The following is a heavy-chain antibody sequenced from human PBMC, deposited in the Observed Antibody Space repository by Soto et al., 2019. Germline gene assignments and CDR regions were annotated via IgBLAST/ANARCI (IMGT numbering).Heavy chain of an antibody. CDR2: IYPGDSDT. J-gene: IGHJ4*02. CDR3: ARRAVTTVTRDFFYY. Sequence: PGESLKISCKGSGYSFSTYWIGWVRQMPGKGLEWMGIIYPGDSDTRYSPSFHGQVTISADKSISTAYLQWSSLEAADTAKYYCARRAVTTVTRDFFYYWGQGTLVTVSS. V-gene: IGHV5-51*01. D-gene: IGHD4-17*01. CDR1: GYSFSTYW.